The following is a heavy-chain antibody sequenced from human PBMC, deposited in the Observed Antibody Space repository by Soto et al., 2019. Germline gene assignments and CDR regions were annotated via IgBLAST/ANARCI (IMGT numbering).Heavy chain of an antibody. CDR3: ASRVTPMYYFDY. V-gene: IGHV4-30-2*01. Sequence: QLQLQESGSGLVKPSQTPSLTCAVSGGSISSGGYYWSWIRQPPGKGLEWIGYIYHSGSTYYNPSLKSRVTIPVDRSKNQFSLNLSSVTAADTAVYYCASRVTPMYYFDYWGQGTLVTVSS. CDR2: IYHSGST. CDR1: GGSISSGGYY. J-gene: IGHJ4*02. D-gene: IGHD3-10*02.